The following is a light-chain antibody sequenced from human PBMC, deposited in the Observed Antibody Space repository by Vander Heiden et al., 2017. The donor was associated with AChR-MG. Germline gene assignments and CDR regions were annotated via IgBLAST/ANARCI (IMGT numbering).Light chain of an antibody. CDR3: GAWDSGLSAGV. CDR2: DND. J-gene: IGLJ1*01. CDR1: AANVGNNY. Sequence: QSVLTHPPSVSAAPGQRVTISCSGSAANVGNNYVSWCQQVPGTAPKLLIYDNDKRPAGIPGRFSGSKSGTSATLVITGLQPGDEADYYCGAWDSGLSAGVFGTGTQVTV. V-gene: IGLV1-51*01.